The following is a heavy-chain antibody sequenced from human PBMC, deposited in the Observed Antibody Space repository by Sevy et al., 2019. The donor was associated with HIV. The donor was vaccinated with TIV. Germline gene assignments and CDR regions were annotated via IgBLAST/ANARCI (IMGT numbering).Heavy chain of an antibody. CDR2: VYHSGST. V-gene: IGHV4-4*02. CDR1: GDSIDNNNW. CDR3: ARDLRPRGYCVSARCYPY. Sequence: SETLSLTCAVSGDSIDNNNWWNWVRQPPGKGLEWIGEVYHSGSTNYNPSLKSRVSISVDESMNQFSLRLTSVTAADTAVYHCARDLRPRGYCVSARCYPYWGQGTLVTVSS. D-gene: IGHD2-2*03. J-gene: IGHJ4*02.